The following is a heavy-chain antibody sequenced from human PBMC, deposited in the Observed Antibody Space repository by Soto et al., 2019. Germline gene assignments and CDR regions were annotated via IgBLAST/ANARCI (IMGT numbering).Heavy chain of an antibody. Sequence: QVQLVQSGAEVKKPGASVKVSCKASGYTFTSYAMHWVRQAPGQRLEWMGWINAGNGNTKYSQKFQGRVTITRDTSASTAYMELSSLRSEDTAVYYCARDWKIQERFWGYYDSSGGLYWGQGTLVTVSS. D-gene: IGHD3-22*01. CDR2: INAGNGNT. V-gene: IGHV1-3*01. J-gene: IGHJ4*02. CDR1: GYTFTSYA. CDR3: ARDWKIQERFWGYYDSSGGLY.